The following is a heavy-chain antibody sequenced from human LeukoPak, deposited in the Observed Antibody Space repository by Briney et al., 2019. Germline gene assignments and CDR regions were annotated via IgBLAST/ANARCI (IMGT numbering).Heavy chain of an antibody. CDR3: ARHRYYDSWIHTGAVDI. Sequence: SETLSLTCTVTGDSITSRTYYWAWIRQPAGQGLEWIGTIYYSGTTYYNPSLKSRVTISLDTSSNQLSLGLTSVIAMDTAIYYCARHRYYDSWIHTGAVDIWGHGTTVTVSS. J-gene: IGHJ3*02. CDR2: IYYSGTT. CDR1: GDSITSRTYY. V-gene: IGHV4-39*01. D-gene: IGHD3-3*01.